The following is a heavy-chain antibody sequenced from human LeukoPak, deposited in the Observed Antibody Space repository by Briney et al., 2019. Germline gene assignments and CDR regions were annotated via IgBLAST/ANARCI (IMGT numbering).Heavy chain of an antibody. CDR1: GYTFTSYD. J-gene: IGHJ4*02. V-gene: IGHV1-2*02. D-gene: IGHD6-19*01. Sequence: ASVKVSCKASGYTFTSYDINWVRQATGQGLEWMGWMNPNSGGTNYAQKFQGRVTMTRDTSISTAYMELSRLTSDDTAVYYCARGEVAVSLDYWGQGPLVTVSS. CDR2: MNPNSGGT. CDR3: ARGEVAVSLDY.